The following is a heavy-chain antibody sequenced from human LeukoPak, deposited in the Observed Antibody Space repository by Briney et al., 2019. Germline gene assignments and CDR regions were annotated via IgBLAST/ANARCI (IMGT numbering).Heavy chain of an antibody. CDR3: ARGIAVVGIGGDYYFDY. CDR1: GYTFTSYG. V-gene: IGHV1-69*04. J-gene: IGHJ4*02. Sequence: SVKVSCKASGYTFTSYGISWVRQAPGQGLEWMGRIIPILGIANYAQKFQGRVTITADKSTSTAYMELSSLRSEDTAVYYCARGIAVVGIGGDYYFDYWGQGTLVTVSS. CDR2: IIPILGIA. D-gene: IGHD6-19*01.